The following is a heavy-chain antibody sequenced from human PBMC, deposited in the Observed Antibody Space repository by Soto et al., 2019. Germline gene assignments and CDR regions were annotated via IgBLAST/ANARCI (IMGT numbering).Heavy chain of an antibody. CDR3: ARGRYGDY. V-gene: IGHV1-18*01. CDR1: GYTFTSYG. Sequence: QVPLVQSGAEVKKPGASVKVSCKASGYTFTSYGITWVRQAPGQGLEWMGWISAHNGHTDYAQKLQGRVIVTRDTSTSPAYMELRSLISDDTAVYYCARGRYGDYWGQGALVTVSS. J-gene: IGHJ4*02. D-gene: IGHD1-1*01. CDR2: ISAHNGHT.